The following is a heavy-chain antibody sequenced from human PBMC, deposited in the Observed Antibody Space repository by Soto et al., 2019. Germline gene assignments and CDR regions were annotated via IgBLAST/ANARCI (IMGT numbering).Heavy chain of an antibody. J-gene: IGHJ4*02. CDR3: EKDLMGAFAESSGYVA. CDR1: GFTFSNFA. D-gene: IGHD3-22*01. CDR2: LSGSGGST. Sequence: EVQLLESGGGLVQPGGSLRLSCAASGFTFSNFAMGWVRQAPGKGLEWVAALSGSGGSTYYADSVKGRFTISRDNSKNKRSLQMNSLRVQETAVYYCEKDLMGAFAESSGYVAWGPGTPVTLSS. V-gene: IGHV3-23*01.